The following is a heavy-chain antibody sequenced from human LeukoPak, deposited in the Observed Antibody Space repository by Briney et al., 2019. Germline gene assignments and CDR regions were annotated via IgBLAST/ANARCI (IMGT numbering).Heavy chain of an antibody. J-gene: IGHJ4*02. CDR1: GYTFTGYY. Sequence: VASVKVSCTASGYTFTGYYMHWVRQAPGQGLEWMGRINPNGGGTNYAQKFQGRVTMTRDTSISTAYMELSRLRSDDTAVYYCARDLRRVAVAYYWGQGTLVTVSS. CDR2: INPNGGGT. D-gene: IGHD6-19*01. V-gene: IGHV1-2*06. CDR3: ARDLRRVAVAYY.